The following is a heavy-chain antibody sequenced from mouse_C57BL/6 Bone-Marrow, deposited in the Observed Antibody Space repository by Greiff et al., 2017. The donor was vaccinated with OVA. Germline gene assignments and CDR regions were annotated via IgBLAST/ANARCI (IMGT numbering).Heavy chain of an antibody. V-gene: IGHV1-64*01. Sequence: VKLQQPGAELVKPGASVKLSCKASGYTFTSYWMHWVKQRPGQGLEWIGMIHPNSGSTNYNEKFKSKATLTVDKSSSTAYMQLSSLTSEDSAVYYCARGGFYGSSYGYGGQGTTLTVSS. D-gene: IGHD1-1*01. CDR2: IHPNSGST. CDR3: ARGGFYGSSYGY. CDR1: GYTFTSYW. J-gene: IGHJ2*01.